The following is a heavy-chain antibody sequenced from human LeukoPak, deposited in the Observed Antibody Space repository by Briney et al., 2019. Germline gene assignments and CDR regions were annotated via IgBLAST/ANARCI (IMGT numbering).Heavy chain of an antibody. CDR3: ARDGYNWNGGYFDY. D-gene: IGHD1-20*01. CDR1: GFTFSSNG. Sequence: GGSLRLSCAASGFTFSSNGMHWVRQAPGKGLEWVAFIRYDGSNKYYADSVKGRFTISRDNSKNTLYLQMNSLRAEDTAVYYCARDGYNWNGGYFDYWGQGTLVTVSS. V-gene: IGHV3-30*02. CDR2: IRYDGSNK. J-gene: IGHJ4*02.